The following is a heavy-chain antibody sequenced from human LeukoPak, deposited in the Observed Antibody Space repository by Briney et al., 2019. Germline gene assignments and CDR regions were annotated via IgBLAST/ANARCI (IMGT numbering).Heavy chain of an antibody. V-gene: IGHV1-18*01. CDR2: ISANNGNT. J-gene: IGHJ4*02. Sequence: ASVKVSCKASGYTFTSYGISWVRQAPGQGLEWMGWISANNGNTNYAQKLQGRVTMTTDTSTSTAYMELRSLRSDDTAVYYCARDRGLVPAAIEHGGEDYWGQGTLVTVSS. CDR1: GYTFTSYG. CDR3: ARDRGLVPAAIEHGGEDY. D-gene: IGHD2-2*01.